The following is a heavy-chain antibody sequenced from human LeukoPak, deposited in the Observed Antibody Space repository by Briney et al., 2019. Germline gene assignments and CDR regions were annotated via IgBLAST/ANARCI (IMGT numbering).Heavy chain of an antibody. CDR1: GGSISSSSYY. J-gene: IGHJ4*02. V-gene: IGHV4-39*01. Sequence: SETLSLTCTVSGGSISSSSYYWGWIRQPPGKGLEWIGSIYYSGNTYYNPSLESRVTISVDTSKNQFSLKLSSVTAADTAVYYCASGGSTAYYFDCWGQGTLVTVSS. D-gene: IGHD1-1*01. CDR2: IYYSGNT. CDR3: ASGGSTAYYFDC.